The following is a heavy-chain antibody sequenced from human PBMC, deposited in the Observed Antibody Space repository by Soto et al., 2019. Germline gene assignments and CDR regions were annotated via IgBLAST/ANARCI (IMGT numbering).Heavy chain of an antibody. V-gene: IGHV4-34*01. CDR3: ARAWGGVPDY. CDR1: GGSFSGYY. D-gene: IGHD3-16*01. CDR2: INHSGST. Sequence: QVQLQQWGAGLLKPSETLSLTCAVYGGSFSGYYWSWIRQTPGKGLEWIGEINHSGSTNYNPSLKSRVTISVDTSKNQFSLKRSSVTAADTAVYYCARAWGGVPDYWGQGTLVTVSS. J-gene: IGHJ4*02.